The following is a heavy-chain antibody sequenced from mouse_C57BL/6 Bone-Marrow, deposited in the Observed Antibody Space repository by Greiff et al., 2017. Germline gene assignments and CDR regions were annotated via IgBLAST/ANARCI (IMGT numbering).Heavy chain of an antibody. CDR1: GYTFTSYW. V-gene: IGHV1-5*01. CDR2: IYPGNSDT. Sequence: VQLKESGTVLARPGASVKMSCKTSGYTFTSYWMHWVKQRPGQGLEWIGAIYPGNSDTSYNQKFKGKAKLTAVTSASTAYMELSSLTNEYSAVYYCTRWNWFAYWGQGTLVTVSA. J-gene: IGHJ3*01. CDR3: TRWNWFAY.